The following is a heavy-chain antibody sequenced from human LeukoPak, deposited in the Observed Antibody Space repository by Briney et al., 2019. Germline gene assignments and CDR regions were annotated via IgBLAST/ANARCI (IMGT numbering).Heavy chain of an antibody. Sequence: GGSLRLSCAASGFTFSSYAMSWVRQAPGKGLEWVSAFSGSGGSTYYADSVKGRFTISRDNSKNTLYLQMNSLRAEDTAVYYCANMGGYYYDSSGYPDYWGQGTLVTVSS. D-gene: IGHD3-22*01. J-gene: IGHJ4*02. CDR2: FSGSGGST. CDR3: ANMGGYYYDSSGYPDY. V-gene: IGHV3-23*01. CDR1: GFTFSSYA.